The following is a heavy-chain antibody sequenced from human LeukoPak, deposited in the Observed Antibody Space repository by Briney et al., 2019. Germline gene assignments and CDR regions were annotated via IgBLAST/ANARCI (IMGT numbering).Heavy chain of an antibody. CDR2: IYYSGST. D-gene: IGHD5-18*01. Sequence: SETLSLTCAVYGGSISSDYWSWIRQPPGKGLEWIGYIYYSGSTNYNPSLESRVTISVDTSKNQFSLKLSSVTAADTAVYYCARDLYSYNLDAEYWGQGTLVTVSS. CDR3: ARDLYSYNLDAEY. J-gene: IGHJ4*02. V-gene: IGHV4-59*12. CDR1: GGSISSDY.